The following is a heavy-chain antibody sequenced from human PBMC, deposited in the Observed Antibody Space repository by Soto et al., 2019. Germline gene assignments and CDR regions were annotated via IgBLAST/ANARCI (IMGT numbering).Heavy chain of an antibody. CDR3: ARGGEPLGYYGLDV. J-gene: IGHJ6*02. CDR2: MYYTGVT. V-gene: IGHV4-61*01. Sequence: KPSETLSLTCSVSGGSVRSGNHFWNWIRQPPGRGLEWLGYMYYTGVTNYNPSLKSRVSMSVDTSKDQFSLNLTSLTAAGTAVYYCARGGEPLGYYGLDVWGQGATVTVSS. CDR1: GGSVRSGNHF.